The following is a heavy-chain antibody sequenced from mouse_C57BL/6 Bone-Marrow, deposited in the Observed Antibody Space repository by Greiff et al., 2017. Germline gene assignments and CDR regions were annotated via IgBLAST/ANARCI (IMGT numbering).Heavy chain of an antibody. J-gene: IGHJ3*01. D-gene: IGHD2-10*01. CDR1: GFTFSDYG. CDR2: ISSGSSTI. Sequence: DVKLVESGRGLVKPGGSLKLSCAASGFTFSDYGMHWVRQAPEKGLEWVAYISSGSSTIYYADTVKGRFTISRDNAKKTLFLQMSSLRAEDTAMYYCAKSYRAYWGQGTLVTVSA. CDR3: AKSYRAY. V-gene: IGHV5-17*01.